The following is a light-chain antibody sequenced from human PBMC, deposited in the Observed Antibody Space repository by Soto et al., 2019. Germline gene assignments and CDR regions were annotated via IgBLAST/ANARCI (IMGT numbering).Light chain of an antibody. CDR2: GAS. V-gene: IGKV3-15*01. Sequence: EIVMTQSPASLSVSPGDGATLSCRASQSVASNVAWYQQKPGQGPRLLIHGASTRAVGVPARSSGSGSGTDFTLTINSLQFEDFAVYYCQQYHNWPPQYTFGQGTKLQIK. CDR1: QSVASN. J-gene: IGKJ2*01. CDR3: QQYHNWPPQYT.